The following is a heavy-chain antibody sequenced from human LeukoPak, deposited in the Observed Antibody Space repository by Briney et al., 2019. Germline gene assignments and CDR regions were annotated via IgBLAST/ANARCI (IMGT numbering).Heavy chain of an antibody. J-gene: IGHJ4*02. V-gene: IGHV3-74*01. CDR1: GFTFSSYW. D-gene: IGHD6-6*01. Sequence: PGGSLRLSCAASGFTFSSYWMHWVRQAPGKGLVWVSRIKSDGSSKSYADSVKGRFTISRDNAKNTLYLQMNSLRAEDTAVYYCARGLSGYASSLGYWGQGTLVTVSS. CDR2: IKSDGSSK. CDR3: ARGLSGYASSLGY.